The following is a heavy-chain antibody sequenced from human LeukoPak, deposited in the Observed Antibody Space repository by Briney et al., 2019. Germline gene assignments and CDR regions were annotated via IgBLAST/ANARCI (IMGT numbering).Heavy chain of an antibody. CDR2: INAGNGNT. D-gene: IGHD3-10*01. J-gene: IGHJ4*02. CDR3: ARDFLWFGESPPGWYFDY. Sequence: ASVKVSCKASGYTFTSYAMHWVRQAPGQRLEWMGWINAGNGNTKYSQKFQGRVTITRDTSASTAYMELSSLRSEDTAVYYCARDFLWFGESPPGWYFDYWGQGTLVTVSS. V-gene: IGHV1-3*01. CDR1: GYTFTSYA.